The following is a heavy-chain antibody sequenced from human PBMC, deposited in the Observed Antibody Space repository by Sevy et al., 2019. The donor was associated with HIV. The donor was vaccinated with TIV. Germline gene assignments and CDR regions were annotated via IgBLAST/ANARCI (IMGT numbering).Heavy chain of an antibody. Sequence: SETLSLTCTVSGGSISSSSYYWGWIRQPPGKGLEWIGSIYYSGSTYYNPSLKSRVTISVDTSKNQFSLKLSSVTAAYTAVYYCARLPYYYDSSSYYWGQGTLVTVSS. CDR2: IYYSGST. J-gene: IGHJ4*02. V-gene: IGHV4-39*01. CDR1: GGSISSSSYY. CDR3: ARLPYYYDSSSYY. D-gene: IGHD3-22*01.